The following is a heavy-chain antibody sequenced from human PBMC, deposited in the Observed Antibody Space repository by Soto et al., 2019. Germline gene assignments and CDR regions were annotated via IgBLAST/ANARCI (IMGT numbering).Heavy chain of an antibody. Sequence: SETLSLTCTVSGGSISSYYWSWIRQPPGKGLEWIGYIYYSGSTNYNPSLKSRVTISVDTSKNQFSLKLSSVTAADTAVYYCAREQRFLEWLPYIEPYYYYMDVWGKGTTVTVSS. V-gene: IGHV4-59*01. CDR1: GGSISSYY. D-gene: IGHD3-3*01. CDR2: IYYSGST. J-gene: IGHJ6*03. CDR3: AREQRFLEWLPYIEPYYYYMDV.